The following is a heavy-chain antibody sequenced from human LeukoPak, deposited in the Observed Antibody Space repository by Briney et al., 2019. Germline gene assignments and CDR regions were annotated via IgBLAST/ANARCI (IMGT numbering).Heavy chain of an antibody. CDR1: GFTFSSYS. D-gene: IGHD3-3*01. V-gene: IGHV3-21*01. Sequence: PGGSLRLSCAASGFTFSSYSMNWVRQAPGKGLEWVSSISSSSSYIYYADSVKGRFTISRDNAKNSLYLHMNSLRAEDTAVYYCARDHTSDYYYYYYGMDVWGQGTTVTVSS. CDR2: ISSSSSYI. CDR3: ARDHTSDYYYYYYGMDV. J-gene: IGHJ6*02.